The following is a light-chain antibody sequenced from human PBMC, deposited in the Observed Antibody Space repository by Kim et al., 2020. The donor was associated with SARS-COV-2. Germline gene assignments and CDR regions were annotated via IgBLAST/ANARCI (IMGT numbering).Light chain of an antibody. CDR1: QSISSY. CDR3: QQSYSTPYT. Sequence: DIQMTQSPSSLSTSVGDRVTITCRASQSISSYLNWYQQKPGKAPKLLIYAASSLQGGVPSRFSGSGSGTDFTLTISSLQPEEFATYYCQQSYSTPYTFGQGTKLEIK. CDR2: AAS. V-gene: IGKV1-39*01. J-gene: IGKJ2*01.